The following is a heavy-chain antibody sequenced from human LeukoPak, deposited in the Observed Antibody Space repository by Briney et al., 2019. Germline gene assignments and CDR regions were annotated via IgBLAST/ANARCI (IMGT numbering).Heavy chain of an antibody. CDR1: RSTFDDYA. D-gene: IGHD6-19*01. CDR2: ISWNSGRI. J-gene: IGHJ4*02. Sequence: GGSLRLPCAASRSTFDDYAMHWVRQAPGKGLEWVSGISWNSGRIVYADAVKGRFTISRDNAKNSLYLQMNSLRAEDTAFYYCAKGAVAVTESTIDYWGQGTLVTVSS. CDR3: AKGAVAVTESTIDY. V-gene: IGHV3-9*01.